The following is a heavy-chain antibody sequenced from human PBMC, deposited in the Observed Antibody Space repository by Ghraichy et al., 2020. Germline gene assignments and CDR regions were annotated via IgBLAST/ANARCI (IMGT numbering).Heavy chain of an antibody. CDR2: FDPEDGET. V-gene: IGHV1-24*01. D-gene: IGHD6-19*01. CDR3: ATFAGSSGGVVSYYYGMDV. J-gene: IGHJ6*02. Sequence: ASVKVSCKVSGYTLTELSMHWVRQAPGKGLEWMGGFDPEDGETIYAQKFQGRVTMTEDTSTDTAYMELSSLRSEDTAVYYCATFAGSSGGVVSYYYGMDVWGQGTTVTVSS. CDR1: GYTLTELS.